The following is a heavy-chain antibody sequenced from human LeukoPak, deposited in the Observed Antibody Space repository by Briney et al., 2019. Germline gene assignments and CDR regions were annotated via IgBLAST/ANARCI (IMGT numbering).Heavy chain of an antibody. D-gene: IGHD6-13*01. J-gene: IGHJ4*02. CDR3: ARLGKKRQQLASTTFDY. Sequence: PSETLSLTCTVSGGSISSYYWSWIRQPPGKGLEWIGYIYYSGSTNYNPSLKSRVTISVDTSKNQSSLKLSSVTAADTAVYYCARLGKKRQQLASTTFDYWGQGTLVTVSS. V-gene: IGHV4-59*08. CDR1: GGSISSYY. CDR2: IYYSGST.